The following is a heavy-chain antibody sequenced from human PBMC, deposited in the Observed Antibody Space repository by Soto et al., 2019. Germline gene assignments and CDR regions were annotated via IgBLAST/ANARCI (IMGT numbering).Heavy chain of an antibody. CDR1: GYTFISNG. CDR3: ARDSVRRYSYGAPFNY. Sequence: GASVKVSCKASGYTFISNGISWVRQAPGQGLEWMGWISAYNGNTNYAQKIQGRVTMTTDTSTSTVYMELRSLRSDDTAVYYCARDSVRRYSYGAPFNYWGQGTLVTVSS. CDR2: ISAYNGNT. D-gene: IGHD5-18*01. V-gene: IGHV1-18*01. J-gene: IGHJ4*02.